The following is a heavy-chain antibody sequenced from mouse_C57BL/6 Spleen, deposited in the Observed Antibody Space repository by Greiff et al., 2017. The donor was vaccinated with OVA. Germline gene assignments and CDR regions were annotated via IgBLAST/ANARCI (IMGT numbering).Heavy chain of an antibody. CDR3: ATSPYYYAMDY. CDR2: ISYSGST. J-gene: IGHJ4*01. Sequence: EVQLQQSGPGMVKPSQSLSLTCTVTGYSITSGYDWHWIRHFPGNKLEWMGYISYSGSTNYNPSLKSRISITHDTSKNHFFLKLNSVTTEDTATYYCATSPYYYAMDYWGQGTSVTVSS. V-gene: IGHV3-1*01. CDR1: GYSITSGYD.